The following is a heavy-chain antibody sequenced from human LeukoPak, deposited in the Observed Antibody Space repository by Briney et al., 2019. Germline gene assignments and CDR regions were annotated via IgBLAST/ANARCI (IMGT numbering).Heavy chain of an antibody. J-gene: IGHJ4*02. CDR2: ISTTGSTI. CDR1: GFTFSDYY. Sequence: SGGSLRLSCAASGFTFSDYYMSWIRQAPGKGLEWLSYISTTGSTIYYADSVKGRFTMSRDNAKHSVYLQMNSLRAEDTAVYYCARASFGYYDSSGYYFDYWGQGTLVTVSS. CDR3: ARASFGYYDSSGYYFDY. V-gene: IGHV3-11*01. D-gene: IGHD3-22*01.